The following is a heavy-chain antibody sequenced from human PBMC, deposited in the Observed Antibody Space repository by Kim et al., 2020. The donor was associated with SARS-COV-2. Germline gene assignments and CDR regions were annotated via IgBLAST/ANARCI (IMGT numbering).Heavy chain of an antibody. CDR2: TYYRSKWYN. V-gene: IGHV6-1*01. D-gene: IGHD6-19*01. CDR3: AREALAVRNWFDP. CDR1: GDSVSSNSVA. Sequence: SQTLSLTCAISGDSVSSNSVAWNWIRQSPSRGLEWLGRTYYRSKWYNDCAVSVESRITINPDTSNNQFSLHLNSVTPEDTAVYYCAREALAVRNWFDPWGQGTLVIVSS. J-gene: IGHJ5*02.